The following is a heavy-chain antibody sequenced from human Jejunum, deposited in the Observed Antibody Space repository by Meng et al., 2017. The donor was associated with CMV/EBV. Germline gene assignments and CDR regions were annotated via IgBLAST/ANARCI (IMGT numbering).Heavy chain of an antibody. Sequence: TFSNYGMHWVRQAPGKGLEWVAFIRFDGTNNYLVDSVKGRFTISRDNSKNMLFLQMNSLRAEDTAVYYCAKDKIPVSPYYYGMDVWGQGTTVTVSS. J-gene: IGHJ6*02. CDR3: AKDKIPVSPYYYGMDV. CDR2: IRFDGTNN. D-gene: IGHD4-11*01. CDR1: TFSNYG. V-gene: IGHV3-30*02.